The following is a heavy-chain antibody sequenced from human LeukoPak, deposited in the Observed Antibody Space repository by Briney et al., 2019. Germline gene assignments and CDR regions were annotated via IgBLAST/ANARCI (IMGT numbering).Heavy chain of an antibody. CDR3: ARPTYSGSYYWFDY. Sequence: GGSLRLSCAASGFNFGTYAMNWVRQAPGKGLEWVSSISGSGGSTYYADSVKGRFTISRDNSKNTVSLQVNSLRGDDTAVYYCARPTYSGSYYWFDYWGQGTLVTVSS. V-gene: IGHV3-23*01. CDR2: ISGSGGST. D-gene: IGHD1-26*01. J-gene: IGHJ4*02. CDR1: GFNFGTYA.